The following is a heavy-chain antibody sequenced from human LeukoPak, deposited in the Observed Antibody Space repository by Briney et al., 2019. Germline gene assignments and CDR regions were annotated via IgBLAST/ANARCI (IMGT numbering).Heavy chain of an antibody. J-gene: IGHJ3*02. V-gene: IGHV3-48*03. D-gene: IGHD3-22*01. CDR2: ISSSGSTI. Sequence: GGSLRLSCAASGFTLSSYEMNGVRQAPGKGLEWVSYISSSGSTIYYADSVKGRFTISRDNAKNSLYLQMNSLRAEDTAVYYCAREGYYYDSRGYTAGAFDIWGQGTMVTVSS. CDR3: AREGYYYDSRGYTAGAFDI. CDR1: GFTLSSYE.